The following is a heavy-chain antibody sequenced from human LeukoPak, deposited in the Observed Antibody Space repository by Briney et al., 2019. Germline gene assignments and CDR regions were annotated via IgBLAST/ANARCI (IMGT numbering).Heavy chain of an antibody. J-gene: IGHJ4*02. CDR2: ISAYNGNT. Sequence: ASVKVSCKASGYNLNSYGITWVRQAPGQGLEWMGWISAYNGNTDYAQKFQGRVIMTTDTSTSTVYMELRSLRSDDTAIYCCARDSGSYSTTFHYWGQGTLVTVSS. D-gene: IGHD1-26*01. CDR1: GYNLNSYG. V-gene: IGHV1-18*01. CDR3: ARDSGSYSTTFHY.